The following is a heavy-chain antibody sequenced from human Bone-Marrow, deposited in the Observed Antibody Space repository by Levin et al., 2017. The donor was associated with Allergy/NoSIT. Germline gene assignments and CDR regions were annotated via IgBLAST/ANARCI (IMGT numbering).Heavy chain of an antibody. D-gene: IGHD6-13*01. CDR2: ISRSGRTK. V-gene: IGHV3-48*03. CDR1: GFIFNTYE. CDR3: VRGDSTTWFKKWFDA. Sequence: PGGSLRLSCGASGFIFNTYEMGWVRQAPGKGLEWVSDISRSGRTKFYADSVKGRFTISRDTANNSLYLQMNSLRVEDTAVYYCVRGDSTTWFKKWFDAWGQGMLVTVSS. J-gene: IGHJ5*02.